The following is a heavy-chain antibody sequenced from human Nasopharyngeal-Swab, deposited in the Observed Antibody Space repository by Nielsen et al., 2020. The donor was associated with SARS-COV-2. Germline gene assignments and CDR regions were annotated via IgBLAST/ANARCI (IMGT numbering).Heavy chain of an antibody. CDR2: ISYDGNIK. CDR3: AKAFGEDQLAEDAFDA. Sequence: GESLKISCAASGFTFSNYGMHWVRQAPGKGLEWVAVISYDGNIKPYADSVRDRFLISRDNSHNTLYLQMSRLRTEDRAVYYCAKAFGEDQLAEDAFDAWGQGTMVTVSS. CDR1: GFTFSNYG. J-gene: IGHJ3*01. D-gene: IGHD3-16*01. V-gene: IGHV3-30*18.